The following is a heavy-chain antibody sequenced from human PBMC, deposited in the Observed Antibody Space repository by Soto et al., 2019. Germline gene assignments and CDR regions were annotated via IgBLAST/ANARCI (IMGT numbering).Heavy chain of an antibody. J-gene: IGHJ4*02. CDR1: GFTVSSNY. CDR3: ASVGYYDSSGHSDY. Sequence: GGSLRLSCAASGFTVSSNYMSWVRQAPGKGLEWVSVIYSGGSTYYADSVKGRFTISRHNSKNTLYLQMNSLRAEDTAVYYCASVGYYDSSGHSDYWGQGTLVTVSS. CDR2: IYSGGST. D-gene: IGHD3-22*01. V-gene: IGHV3-53*04.